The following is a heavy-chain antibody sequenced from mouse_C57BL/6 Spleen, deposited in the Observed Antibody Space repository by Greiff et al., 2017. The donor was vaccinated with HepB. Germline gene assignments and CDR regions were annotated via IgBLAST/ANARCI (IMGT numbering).Heavy chain of an antibody. Sequence: QVQLQQPGAELVKPGASVKLSCKASGYTFTSFWMHWVKQRPGQGLEWIGMIHPNSGSTNYNEKFKSKATLTVGKPSSTAYMQLSILTSEDSAVNYCARSGIYSSMDDWGQGTSVTVSS. D-gene: IGHD3-1*01. V-gene: IGHV1-64*01. CDR2: IHPNSGST. J-gene: IGHJ4*01. CDR3: ARSGIYSSMDD. CDR1: GYTFTSFW.